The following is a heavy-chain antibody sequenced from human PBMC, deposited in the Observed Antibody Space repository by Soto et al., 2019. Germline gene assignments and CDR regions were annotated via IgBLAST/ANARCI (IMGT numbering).Heavy chain of an antibody. CDR3: ARQLIPRSTGPLWY. V-gene: IGHV4-39*01. J-gene: IGHJ4*02. CDR2: IYYSGST. CDR1: GGSISSSSYY. Sequence: QLQLQESGPGLVKPSEPLSLTCTVSGGSISSSSYYWGWIRQPPGKGLEWIGSIYYSGSTYYNPSLKSRVTRSVATSKNQFSMKLSPVTAADTAVYYCARQLIPRSTGPLWYWCQGTLVTVSS. D-gene: IGHD2-2*01.